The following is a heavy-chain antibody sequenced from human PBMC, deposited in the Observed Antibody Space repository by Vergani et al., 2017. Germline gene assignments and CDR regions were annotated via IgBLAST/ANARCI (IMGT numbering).Heavy chain of an antibody. Sequence: QVQLVQSGAEVKKPGASVKVSCKASGYTFTAYYIHWVRQAPEQGLEWVGVISPDGFSTFYAQKFQGRVTIIRDTSTSTVYVEVTSLRSDDTAVYYCAREPPLTGFFDYWGQGTLVTVSS. CDR1: GYTFTAYY. V-gene: IGHV1-46*03. CDR2: ISPDGFST. D-gene: IGHD3-9*01. J-gene: IGHJ4*02. CDR3: AREPPLTGFFDY.